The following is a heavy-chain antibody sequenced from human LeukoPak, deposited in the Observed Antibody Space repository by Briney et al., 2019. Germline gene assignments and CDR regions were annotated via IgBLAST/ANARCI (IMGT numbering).Heavy chain of an antibody. CDR3: ARPQRSGHLDL. J-gene: IGHJ5*02. Sequence: SETLSLTCTLSGGSITRSVYYWGWIRRPPGKGLEWIGNIYYSGTTYYNPSLKSRVTISVDTSKNQFSLKLSSVTAADTAVYYCARPQRSGHLDLWGQGTLVIVSS. CDR2: IYYSGTT. V-gene: IGHV4-39*01. CDR1: GGSITRSVYY. D-gene: IGHD3-3*01.